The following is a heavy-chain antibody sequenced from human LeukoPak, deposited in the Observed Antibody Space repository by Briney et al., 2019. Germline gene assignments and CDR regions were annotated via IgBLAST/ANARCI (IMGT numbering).Heavy chain of an antibody. Sequence: PGGSLRLSCAASGFTFSSYSMNWVRQAPGKGLEWVSSISSSSSYIYYADSVKGRFTISRDNAKNSLYLQMNSLRAEDTAVYYCARDPPPVAGFQYFDYWGQGTLVTVSS. CDR3: ARDPPPVAGFQYFDY. D-gene: IGHD6-19*01. CDR1: GFTFSSYS. J-gene: IGHJ4*02. CDR2: ISSSSSYI. V-gene: IGHV3-21*01.